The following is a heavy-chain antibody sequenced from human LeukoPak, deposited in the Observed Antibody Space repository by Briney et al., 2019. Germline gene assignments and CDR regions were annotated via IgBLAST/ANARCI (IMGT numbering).Heavy chain of an antibody. CDR1: GFTLSNYG. Sequence: PAGSLRLSCVASGFTLSNYGMHWVRQAPGKGLEWVAFVGYDGRNTFYTDSVKGRFTISRDNSKNKLYLQMSSLRAEDTGLYYCAKDLQTRGGNCGDWWGQGTLVTVSS. D-gene: IGHD2-21*01. V-gene: IGHV3-30*02. J-gene: IGHJ4*02. CDR2: VGYDGRNT. CDR3: AKDLQTRGGNCGDW.